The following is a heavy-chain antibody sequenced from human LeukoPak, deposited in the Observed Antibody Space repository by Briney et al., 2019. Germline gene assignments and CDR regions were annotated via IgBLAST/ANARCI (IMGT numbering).Heavy chain of an antibody. CDR1: GDSISSSSYY. CDR2: IYYSGST. D-gene: IGHD1-26*01. V-gene: IGHV4-39*01. Sequence: SEALSLTCAVSGDSISSSSYYWGWIRQPPGKGLEWIVSIYYSGSTYYNPSLKSRDTISVDTSKNQFSLRLTSVTAADTAVYYCTRQAGTYSYYYYYMDVWGKGTPVTVSS. CDR3: TRQAGTYSYYYYYMDV. J-gene: IGHJ6*03.